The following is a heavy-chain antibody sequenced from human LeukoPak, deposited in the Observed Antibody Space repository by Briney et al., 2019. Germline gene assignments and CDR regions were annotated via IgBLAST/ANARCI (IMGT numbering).Heavy chain of an antibody. J-gene: IGHJ3*02. CDR3: ARDGSGTTVTTIDAFDI. D-gene: IGHD4-17*01. CDR1: GGSISSGGYY. V-gene: IGHV4-31*03. CDR2: IYYSGST. Sequence: SQTLSLTCTVSGGSISSGGYYWGWLRQHPGRGLEWIGYIYYSGSTYYNPSLKSRVTISVDTSKNQFSLKLSSVTAADTAVYYCARDGSGTTVTTIDAFDIWGQGTMVTVSS.